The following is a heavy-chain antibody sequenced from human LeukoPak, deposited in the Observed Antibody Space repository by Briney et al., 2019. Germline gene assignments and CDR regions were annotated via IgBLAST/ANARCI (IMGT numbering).Heavy chain of an antibody. CDR3: AKDIRGGRYSLGLVDY. D-gene: IGHD5-18*01. CDR1: GFTFSRHG. CDR2: ISWNSGSI. V-gene: IGHV3-9*01. J-gene: IGHJ4*02. Sequence: GGSLRLSCAPSGFTFSRHGMHWVRQAPGKGLEWVSGISWNSGSIGYADSVKGRFTISRDNAKNSLYLQMNSLRAEDTALYYCAKDIRGGRYSLGLVDYWGQGTLVTVSS.